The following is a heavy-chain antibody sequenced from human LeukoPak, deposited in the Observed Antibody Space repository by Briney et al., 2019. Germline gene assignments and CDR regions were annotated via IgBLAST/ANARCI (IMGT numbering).Heavy chain of an antibody. D-gene: IGHD5-24*01. Sequence: GGPLRLSCAASGFTFSSYAMSWVRQAPGKGLEWVSAISGSGGSTYYADSVKGRFTISRDNSKNTLYLQMNSLRAEDTAVYYCAKLRRDGYNYVLDYYYYYGMDVWGQGTTVTVSS. CDR2: ISGSGGST. CDR1: GFTFSSYA. CDR3: AKLRRDGYNYVLDYYYYYGMDV. J-gene: IGHJ6*02. V-gene: IGHV3-23*01.